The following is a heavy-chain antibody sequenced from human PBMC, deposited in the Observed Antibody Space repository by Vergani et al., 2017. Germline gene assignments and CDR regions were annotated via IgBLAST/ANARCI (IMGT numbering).Heavy chain of an antibody. Sequence: QVQLQESGPGLVKPSETLSLTCTVSGDSVISTDYHWGWIRQPPGKGLEWIWSMYYSGSTSYNPSLESRISISFETPKNQFSLRLTSVTAADTAVYYCASKRGACRAAYCHSYDFWGPGTLVGVSS. CDR1: GDSVISTDYH. V-gene: IGHV4-39*01. D-gene: IGHD2-15*01. J-gene: IGHJ4*02. CDR3: ASKRGACRAAYCHSYDF. CDR2: MYYSGST.